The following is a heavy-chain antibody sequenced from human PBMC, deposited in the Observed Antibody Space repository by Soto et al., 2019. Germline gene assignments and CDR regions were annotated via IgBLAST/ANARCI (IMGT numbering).Heavy chain of an antibody. CDR3: ARAGLSYYYDSKSGPYYYYGMDV. V-gene: IGHV1-69*01. J-gene: IGHJ6*02. CDR2: IIPIFGTA. Sequence: QVQLVQSGAEVKKPGSSVKVSCKASGGTFSSYAISWVRQAPGQGHEWMGGIIPIFGTANYAQKFQGRVTITADESTSTAYMELSSLRSEDTAVYYCARAGLSYYYDSKSGPYYYYGMDVWGQGTTVTVSS. D-gene: IGHD3-22*01. CDR1: GGTFSSYA.